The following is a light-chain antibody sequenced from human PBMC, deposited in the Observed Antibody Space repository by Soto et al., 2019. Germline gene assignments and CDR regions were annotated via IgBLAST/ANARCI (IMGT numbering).Light chain of an antibody. CDR3: QHYNSNSQT. CDR2: DAS. CDR1: QSIGSW. Sequence: DIQMTQSPSTLSASVGDRVTITCRASQSIGSWLAWYQQKPGKAPKFLIYDASSLDSGVPSRFSGSGSGTEFTLTISSLQPDDFATYYCQHYNSNSQTFGQGTKVDIK. J-gene: IGKJ1*01. V-gene: IGKV1-5*01.